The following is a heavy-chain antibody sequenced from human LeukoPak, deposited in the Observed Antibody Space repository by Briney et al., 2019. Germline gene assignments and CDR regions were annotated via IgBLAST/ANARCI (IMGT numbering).Heavy chain of an antibody. CDR2: INHSGST. Sequence: SETLSLTCAAYGGSFSGYYWSWIRQPPGKGLEWIGEINHSGSTNYNPSLKSRVTISVDTSKNQFSLKLSSVTAADTAVYYCARGKRGYSSSWYDYWGQGTLVTVSS. CDR3: ARGKRGYSSSWYDY. V-gene: IGHV4-34*01. J-gene: IGHJ4*02. D-gene: IGHD6-13*01. CDR1: GGSFSGYY.